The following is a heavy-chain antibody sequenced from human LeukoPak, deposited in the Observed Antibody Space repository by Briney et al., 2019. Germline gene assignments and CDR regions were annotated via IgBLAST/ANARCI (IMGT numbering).Heavy chain of an antibody. CDR1: GFTFSNYA. CDR3: ATLLVAY. CDR2: ISDSGVGT. J-gene: IGHJ4*02. Sequence: GGSLRLSRAASGFTFSNYAMTWVSQAPGKGPEWVSTISDSGVGTYYADSVEGRFTISRDNSKNTLYLHMNSLRAEDTAVYSCATLLVAYWGQGTLVTVSS. V-gene: IGHV3-23*01. D-gene: IGHD2/OR15-2a*01.